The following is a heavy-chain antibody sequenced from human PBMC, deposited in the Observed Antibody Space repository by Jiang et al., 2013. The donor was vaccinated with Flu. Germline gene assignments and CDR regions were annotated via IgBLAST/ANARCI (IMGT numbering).Heavy chain of an antibody. V-gene: IGHV7-4-1*02. J-gene: IGHJ3*01. CDR3: AALRYQLLADAFDL. Sequence: GAEVKVSCKASGYTFTSYAMNWVRQAPGQGLEWMGWINTNTGNPTYAQGFTGRFVFSLDTSISTAYLQITSLKAEDTAVYYCAALRYQLLADAFDLWGQGTMVTVSS. D-gene: IGHD2-2*01. CDR1: GYTFTSYA. CDR2: INTNTGNP.